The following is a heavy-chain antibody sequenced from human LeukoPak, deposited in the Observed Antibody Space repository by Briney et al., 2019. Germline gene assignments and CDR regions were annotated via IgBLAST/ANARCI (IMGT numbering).Heavy chain of an antibody. CDR1: GGSFSGYY. J-gene: IGHJ4*02. CDR2: INHSGST. V-gene: IGHV4-34*01. CDR3: ARVSATYYYDSSGYRNFDY. D-gene: IGHD3-22*01. Sequence: SETLSLTCAVYGGSFSGYYWSWIRQPPGKGLEWIGEINHSGSTNYNPSLKSRVTISVDTSKNQFSLKLSSVTAADTAVYYCARVSATYYYDSSGYRNFDYWGQGTLVTVSS.